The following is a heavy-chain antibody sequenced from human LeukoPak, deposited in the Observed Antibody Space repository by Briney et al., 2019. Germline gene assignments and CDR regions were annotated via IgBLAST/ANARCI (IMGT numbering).Heavy chain of an antibody. CDR3: ARVDGPYYYDSSGYLRDY. V-gene: IGHV4-4*07. Sequence: ETLSLTCTVSGVPISNYYWSWIRQPAGKGLEWIGRVYTSGSTNYSPSLKSRVTMSVDTSKNQFSLKLTSVTAADTAVYYCARVDGPYYYDSSGYLRDYWGQGTLVTVSS. CDR2: VYTSGST. J-gene: IGHJ4*02. CDR1: GVPISNYY. D-gene: IGHD3-22*01.